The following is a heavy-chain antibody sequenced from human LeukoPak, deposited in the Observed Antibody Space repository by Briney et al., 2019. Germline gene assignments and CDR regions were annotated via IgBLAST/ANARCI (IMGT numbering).Heavy chain of an antibody. CDR1: GFTFSGFA. V-gene: IGHV3-30*18. Sequence: QSGGSLRLSCAASGFTFSGFAMSWVRRTPGKGLEWVGVISDDGRRKDYADSVKGRFTISRDNSKDTLYLQMNSLRAEDTAVYYCAKRPSDYGDYVSYFDYWGQGTLVTVSS. J-gene: IGHJ4*02. CDR2: ISDDGRRK. D-gene: IGHD4-17*01. CDR3: AKRPSDYGDYVSYFDY.